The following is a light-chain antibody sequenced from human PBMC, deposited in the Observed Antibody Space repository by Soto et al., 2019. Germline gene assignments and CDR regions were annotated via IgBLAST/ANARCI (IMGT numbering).Light chain of an antibody. J-gene: IGKJ1*01. CDR1: QTISSNY. CDR2: GTS. CDR3: QKYVSGT. V-gene: IGKV3-20*01. Sequence: EIVLTQSPGTLSVSPGERATLSCRASQTISSNYLAWYQQKPGQAPSLLIYGTSSRATGIPDRFSGSGSGTDLSLTISRLETEDSSIYYCQKYVSGTFGQGTKVEIK.